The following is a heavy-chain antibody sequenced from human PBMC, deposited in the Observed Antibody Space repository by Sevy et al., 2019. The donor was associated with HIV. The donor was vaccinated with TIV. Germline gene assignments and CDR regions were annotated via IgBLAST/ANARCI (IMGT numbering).Heavy chain of an antibody. CDR3: ATQRAGDDAFDI. J-gene: IGHJ3*02. Sequence: ASVKVSCKASGYTFTGYYMHWVRQAPGQGLEWMGWINPNSGGTNYAQKFQGRVTMTRDTSISTAYMELSRLRSDDTAVYYCATQRAGDDAFDIWGQGTMVTVSS. CDR1: GYTFTGYY. CDR2: INPNSGGT. V-gene: IGHV1-2*02. D-gene: IGHD2-21*01.